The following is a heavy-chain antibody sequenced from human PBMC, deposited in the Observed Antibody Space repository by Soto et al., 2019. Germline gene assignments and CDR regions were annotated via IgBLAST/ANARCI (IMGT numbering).Heavy chain of an antibody. CDR1: GFTFSSYA. J-gene: IGHJ4*02. D-gene: IGHD3-3*01. CDR3: AKGGYDFWRNSVPASLYYFDY. CDR2: ISGSGGST. Sequence: GGSLRLSCAASGFTFSSYAMSWVRQAPGKGLEWVSAISGSGGSTYYADSVKGRFTISRDNSKNTLYLQMNSLRAEDTAVYYCAKGGYDFWRNSVPASLYYFDYWGQGTLVTVSS. V-gene: IGHV3-23*01.